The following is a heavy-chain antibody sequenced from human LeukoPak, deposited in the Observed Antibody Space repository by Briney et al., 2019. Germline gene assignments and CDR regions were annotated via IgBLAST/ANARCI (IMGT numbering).Heavy chain of an antibody. CDR1: GGSISRGGYY. Sequence: SETLSLTCTVSGGSISRGGYYWSWIRQHPGKGLEWIGNIYYSGSTNYNPSLKSRVTISVDASKNQFSLNLSSVTAADTAVYFCARAVDPNNSGWSRLFDYWGQGAVVTVSS. CDR3: ARAVDPNNSGWSRLFDY. D-gene: IGHD6-19*01. CDR2: IYYSGST. V-gene: IGHV4-61*08. J-gene: IGHJ4*02.